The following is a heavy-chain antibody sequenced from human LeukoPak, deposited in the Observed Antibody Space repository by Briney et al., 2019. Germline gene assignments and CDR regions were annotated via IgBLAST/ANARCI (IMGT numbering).Heavy chain of an antibody. D-gene: IGHD3-3*01. Sequence: ASVKVSCKASGYTFTSYGISWVRQAPGQGLEWMGWISDYNGNTNYAQKLQGRVTMTTDTSTSTAYMELRSLRSDDTAVYYCARAITIFGVVNKFDYWGQGTLVTVSS. CDR1: GYTFTSYG. V-gene: IGHV1-18*01. CDR2: ISDYNGNT. CDR3: ARAITIFGVVNKFDY. J-gene: IGHJ4*02.